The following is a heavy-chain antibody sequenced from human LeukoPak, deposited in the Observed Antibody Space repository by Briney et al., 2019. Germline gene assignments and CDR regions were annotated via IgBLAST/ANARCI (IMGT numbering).Heavy chain of an antibody. Sequence: GGSLRLSCAASGFTFSSYWMSWVRQAPGKGLEWVANIKQDGSEKYYVDSVKGRFTISRDNAKNSLYLQMNSLRAEDTAVYYCAKAAYNILTGYYLGPSDYWGQGTLVTVSS. CDR2: IKQDGSEK. V-gene: IGHV3-7*03. CDR1: GFTFSSYW. D-gene: IGHD3-9*01. CDR3: AKAAYNILTGYYLGPSDY. J-gene: IGHJ4*02.